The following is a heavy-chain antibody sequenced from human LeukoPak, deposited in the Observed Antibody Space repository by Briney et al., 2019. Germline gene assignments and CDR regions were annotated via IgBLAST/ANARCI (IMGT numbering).Heavy chain of an antibody. CDR2: ISSSSSYI. D-gene: IGHD5-24*01. CDR3: ARDLRGDGYNYGGLVY. Sequence: GGSLRLSCAASGFTFSSYSMNWVRQAPGKGLEWVSSISSSSSYIYYADSVKGRFTISRDNAKNSLYLQMNSLRAEDTAVYYCARDLRGDGYNYGGLVYWGQGTLVTVSS. J-gene: IGHJ4*02. CDR1: GFTFSSYS. V-gene: IGHV3-21*01.